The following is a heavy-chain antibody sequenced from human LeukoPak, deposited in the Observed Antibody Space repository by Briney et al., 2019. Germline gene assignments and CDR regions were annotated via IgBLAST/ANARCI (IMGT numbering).Heavy chain of an antibody. CDR3: ARIGTASHSSSWYASQYYFDY. V-gene: IGHV4-59*01. J-gene: IGHJ4*02. CDR1: GDSISRFY. Sequence: PSETLSLTCSVSGDSISRFYWSWVRQPPGKGLEWIGYTGDTNYNPSLKSRVTISLDASKSQFSLKLSSVTAADTAMYYCARIGTASHSSSWYASQYYFDYWGQGTLVTVSS. D-gene: IGHD6-13*01. CDR2: YTGDT.